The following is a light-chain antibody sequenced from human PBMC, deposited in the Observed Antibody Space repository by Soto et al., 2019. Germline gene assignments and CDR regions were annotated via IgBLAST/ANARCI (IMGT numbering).Light chain of an antibody. J-gene: IGLJ2*01. CDR1: SSDVGDYNY. CDR2: GVS. V-gene: IGLV2-14*01. Sequence: QSVLTQPAFVSGSPGQSITISCTGTSSDVGDYNYVSWYQQHPGKAPKLIIYGVSNRPSGISNRFSGSKSGNTASLTVSGLQAEDEADYYCSSYTATNTLVFGGGTKVTVL. CDR3: SSYTATNTLV.